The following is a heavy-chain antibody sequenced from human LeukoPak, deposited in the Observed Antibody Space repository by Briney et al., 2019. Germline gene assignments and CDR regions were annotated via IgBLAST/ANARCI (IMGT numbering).Heavy chain of an antibody. D-gene: IGHD2-2*01. CDR3: ATDAGYCSSTSCYNFDY. V-gene: IGHV1-69*04. CDR2: IIPIFGIA. J-gene: IGHJ4*02. CDR1: GGTFSSYA. Sequence: SVKVSCKASGGTFSSYAISWVRQATGQGLEWRGRIIPIFGIANYAQKFQGRVTITADKSTSTAYMELSSLRSEDTAVYYCATDAGYCSSTSCYNFDYWGQGTLVTVSS.